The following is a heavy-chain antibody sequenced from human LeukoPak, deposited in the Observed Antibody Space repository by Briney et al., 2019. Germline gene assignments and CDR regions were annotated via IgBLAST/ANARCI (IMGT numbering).Heavy chain of an antibody. Sequence: PSETLSLTCTVSGGSISGSSYYWGWIRQPPGKGLEWIGSIYYSGSTYYNSSLKSRVTISVDTSKNQFSLKLSSVTAADTAVYYCARDDPNKYYFDYWGQGTLVTVSS. V-gene: IGHV4-39*02. J-gene: IGHJ4*02. D-gene: IGHD2/OR15-2a*01. CDR1: GGSISGSSYY. CDR2: IYYSGST. CDR3: ARDDPNKYYFDY.